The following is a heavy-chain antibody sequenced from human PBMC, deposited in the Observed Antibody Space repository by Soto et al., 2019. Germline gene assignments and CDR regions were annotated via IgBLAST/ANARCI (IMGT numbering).Heavy chain of an antibody. V-gene: IGHV3-48*02. CDR1: GFTFSSYS. Sequence: GGSLRLSCAASGFTFSSYSMNWVRQAPGKGLEWVPYISSSSTIYYADSVKGRFTISRDNAKNSLYLQMNSLRDEDTAVYYCARPWGPYSNYHIDDWGKGTPVTVS. CDR3: ARPWGPYSNYHIDD. J-gene: IGHJ4*02. D-gene: IGHD4-4*01. CDR2: ISSSSTI.